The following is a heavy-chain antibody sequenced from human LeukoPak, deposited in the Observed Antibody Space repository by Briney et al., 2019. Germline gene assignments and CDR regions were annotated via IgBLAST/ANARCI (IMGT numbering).Heavy chain of an antibody. CDR2: IYNSGST. D-gene: IGHD3-9*01. CDR1: GDSMSRTSYY. Sequence: SETLSLTCTVSGDSMSRTSYYWVWIRQPPGKGLEWIGNIYNSGSTNYNPSLKSRVTISVDTSKNQFSLKLSSVTAADTAVYYCARLGSYYDILTGYYKSFDYWGQGTLVTVSS. CDR3: ARLGSYYDILTGYYKSFDY. V-gene: IGHV4-39*07. J-gene: IGHJ4*02.